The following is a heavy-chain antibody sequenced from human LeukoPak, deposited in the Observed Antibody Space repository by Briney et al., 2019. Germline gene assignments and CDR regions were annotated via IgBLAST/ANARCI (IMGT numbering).Heavy chain of an antibody. J-gene: IGHJ4*02. CDR2: INPNSGGT. CDR1: GYTFTGYY. CDR3: ARDGELWFGELPYFDY. Sequence: GASVKVSCKASGYTFTGYYMHWVRQAPGQGLEWMGWINPNSGGTNYAQKFQGRVTMTRDTSISTAYMELSRLRSDDTAVYYCARDGELWFGELPYFDYWGQGTLVTVSP. D-gene: IGHD3-10*01. V-gene: IGHV1-2*02.